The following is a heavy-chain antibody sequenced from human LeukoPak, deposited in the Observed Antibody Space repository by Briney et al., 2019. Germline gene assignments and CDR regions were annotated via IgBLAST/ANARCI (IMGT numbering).Heavy chain of an antibody. CDR1: GYSFTSYW. Sequence: GESLKISCKGSGYSFTSYWIGWVRQMPGKGLEWMGIIYPGDSDTRYSTSFQGQVTISADKSISTAYLQWSSLKASDTAMYYCARGDYGDFRVFYTLFDYWGQGTLVTVSS. J-gene: IGHJ4*02. D-gene: IGHD4-17*01. V-gene: IGHV5-51*01. CDR3: ARGDYGDFRVFYTLFDY. CDR2: IYPGDSDT.